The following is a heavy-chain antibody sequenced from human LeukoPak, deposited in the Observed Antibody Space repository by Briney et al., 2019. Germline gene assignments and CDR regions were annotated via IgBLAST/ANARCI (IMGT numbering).Heavy chain of an antibody. CDR3: ASSKQTGGSLNFDY. J-gene: IGHJ4*02. D-gene: IGHD7-27*01. Sequence: ASVKVSCKASGYTFTGYYMHWVRQAPGQGLEWMGWINPNSGGTNYARKFQGRVTMTRDTSISTAYMELSRLRSDDTAVYYCASSKQTGGSLNFDYWGQGTLVTVSS. V-gene: IGHV1-2*02. CDR1: GYTFTGYY. CDR2: INPNSGGT.